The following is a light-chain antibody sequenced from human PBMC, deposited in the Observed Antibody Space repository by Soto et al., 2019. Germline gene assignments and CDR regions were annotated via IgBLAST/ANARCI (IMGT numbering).Light chain of an antibody. CDR3: QQYGSSGT. Sequence: DIVMSQSPATLSVSPGERATLSCRASQSVSSSYLAWYQQKPGQAPRLLIYGASSRATGIPDRFSGSGSGTDFTLTISRLEPEDFAVYYCQQYGSSGTFGQGTKVDIK. CDR2: GAS. V-gene: IGKV3-20*01. CDR1: QSVSSSY. J-gene: IGKJ1*01.